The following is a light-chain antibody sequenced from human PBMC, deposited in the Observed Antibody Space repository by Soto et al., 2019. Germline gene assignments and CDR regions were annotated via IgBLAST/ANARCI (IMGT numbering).Light chain of an antibody. V-gene: IGLV2-8*01. CDR1: SSDVCGYNY. J-gene: IGLJ1*01. Sequence: QSVLTQPPSASGSPGQSVTISCTGTSSDVCGYNYVSWYQQHPGKAPKLMIYEVSKRPSGVPDRFSGSKSGNTASLTVSGLQAEDEADYYCSSYAGSNNLRDVFGTGTKVTVL. CDR2: EVS. CDR3: SSYAGSNNLRDV.